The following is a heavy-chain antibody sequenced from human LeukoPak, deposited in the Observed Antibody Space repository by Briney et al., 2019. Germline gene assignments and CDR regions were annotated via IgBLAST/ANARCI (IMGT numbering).Heavy chain of an antibody. CDR3: ASKTTWPRHKYYFDY. Sequence: SVKVSCKASGGTFSSYAISWVGQAPGQGLEWMGGIIPIFGTANYAQKFQGRVTITTDESTSTAYMELSSLRSEDTAVYYCASKTTWPRHKYYFDYWSQGILVTVSS. CDR2: IIPIFGTA. V-gene: IGHV1-69*05. D-gene: IGHD1-7*01. CDR1: GGTFSSYA. J-gene: IGHJ4*02.